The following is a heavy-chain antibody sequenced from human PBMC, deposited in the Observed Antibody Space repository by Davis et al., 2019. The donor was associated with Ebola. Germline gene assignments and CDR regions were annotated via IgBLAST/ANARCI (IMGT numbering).Heavy chain of an antibody. V-gene: IGHV5-51*01. D-gene: IGHD2-15*01. CDR2: IYPGDSDT. J-gene: IGHJ6*03. CDR3: ARHRATAKGGDIILVLAAADDRPDNYYMDV. Sequence: KVSCKASGYTFASYWIGWVRQVPGKGLEWMGVIYPGDSDTIYSPSFQGQVNLSADKSINTAYLQWGSLKASDTAIYFCARHRATAKGGDIILVLAAADDRPDNYYMDVWGKGTTVTVSS. CDR1: GYTFASYW.